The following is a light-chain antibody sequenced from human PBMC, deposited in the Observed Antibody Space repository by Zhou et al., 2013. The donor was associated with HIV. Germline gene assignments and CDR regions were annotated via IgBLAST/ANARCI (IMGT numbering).Light chain of an antibody. V-gene: IGKV3-15*01. J-gene: IGKJ4*01. CDR3: HQYDNWGS. CDR2: DSS. CDR1: QSVSSY. Sequence: EIVLTQSPATLSLSPGERATLSCRASQSVSSYLAWYQQKPGQAPRLLIYDSSTRATGIPPRFSGSGSGTEFTLTISSLQSEDFAVYYCHQYDNWGSFGGGTKVEIK.